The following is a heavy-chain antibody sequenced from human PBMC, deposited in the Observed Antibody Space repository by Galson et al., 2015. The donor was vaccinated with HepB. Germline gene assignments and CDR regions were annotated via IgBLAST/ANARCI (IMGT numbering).Heavy chain of an antibody. V-gene: IGHV3-30*03. CDR3: ARSANWNYPFSASDI. J-gene: IGHJ3*02. CDR2: ISYNGGSE. Sequence: SLRLSCAASAFTFSNYGMLWVRQAPGKGLEWVALISYNGGSEFYADSVKGRFTISRDNSKRTLYLQMNSLRLDDTAVYFCARSANWNYPFSASDIWGQGTMVTVSS. D-gene: IGHD1-7*01. CDR1: AFTFSNYG.